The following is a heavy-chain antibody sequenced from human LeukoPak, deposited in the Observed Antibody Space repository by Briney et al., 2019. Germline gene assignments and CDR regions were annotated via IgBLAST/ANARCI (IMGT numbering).Heavy chain of an antibody. J-gene: IGHJ6*02. Sequence: GGSLRLSCAASGFTFSSYAMSWVRPAPGKGLEWVSAISGSGGSTYYADSVKGRFTISRDNSKNTLYLQMNSLRAEDTAVYYCAKASYDILTGYPVGNYYYGMDVWGQGTTVTVSS. D-gene: IGHD3-9*01. V-gene: IGHV3-23*01. CDR1: GFTFSSYA. CDR2: ISGSGGST. CDR3: AKASYDILTGYPVGNYYYGMDV.